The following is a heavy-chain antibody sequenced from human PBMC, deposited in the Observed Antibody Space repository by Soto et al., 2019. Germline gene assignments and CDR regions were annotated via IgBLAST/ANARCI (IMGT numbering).Heavy chain of an antibody. Sequence: GASVKVSCKASEDSFTSYYIHWVRQAPGQGLEWMGIINPSGGSTSYAQKFQGRVTMTRDTSTSTVYMELSSLRSEDTAVYYCARERRDIVVVVAATAGYFDLWGRGTLVTVSS. CDR1: EDSFTSYY. V-gene: IGHV1-46*01. J-gene: IGHJ2*01. CDR2: INPSGGST. D-gene: IGHD2-15*01. CDR3: ARERRDIVVVVAATAGYFDL.